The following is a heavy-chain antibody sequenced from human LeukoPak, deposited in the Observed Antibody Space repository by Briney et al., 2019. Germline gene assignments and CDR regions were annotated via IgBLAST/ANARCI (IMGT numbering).Heavy chain of an antibody. CDR1: GGSISSGSYY. CDR2: IYTSGST. CDR3: ARVRSSNYVQTTFGMYV. Sequence: PSQTLSLTCTVSGGSISSGSYYWSWIRQPAGKGLEWIGRIYTSGSTNYNPSLKSRVTISVDTSKNQFSLKLSSVTAADTAVYYCARVRSSNYVQTTFGMYVWGQGTTVTVSS. D-gene: IGHD4-11*01. J-gene: IGHJ6*02. V-gene: IGHV4-61*02.